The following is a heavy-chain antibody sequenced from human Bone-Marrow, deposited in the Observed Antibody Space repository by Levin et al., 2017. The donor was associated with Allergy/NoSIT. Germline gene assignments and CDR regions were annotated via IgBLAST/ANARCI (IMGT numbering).Heavy chain of an antibody. D-gene: IGHD6-13*01. V-gene: IGHV3-20*01. J-gene: IGHJ4*02. CDR2: INWNGGST. CDR3: ARDHRYSSSGYFDY. CDR1: GFTFDDYG. Sequence: GGSLRLSCAASGFTFDDYGMSWVRQAPGKGLEWVSGINWNGGSTGYADSVKGRFTISRDNAKTSLYLQMNRLRAEDTALYNGARDHRYSSSGYFDYWGQGTLVTVSA.